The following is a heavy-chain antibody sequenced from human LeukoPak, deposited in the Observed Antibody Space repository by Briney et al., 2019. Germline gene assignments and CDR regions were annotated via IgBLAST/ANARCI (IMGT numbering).Heavy chain of an antibody. CDR3: ASSYDYAVGGFDF. J-gene: IGHJ4*02. Sequence: KPSETLSLTCTVSGASISSYYWSWIRQPPGKGLEWLGYIYTSGSTNYNPSLESRVTISLDTSRKHFSLKLSSVNAADTAVYYCASSYDYAVGGFDFWGQGILVTVSS. D-gene: IGHD4-17*01. CDR1: GASISSYY. V-gene: IGHV4-4*09. CDR2: IYTSGST.